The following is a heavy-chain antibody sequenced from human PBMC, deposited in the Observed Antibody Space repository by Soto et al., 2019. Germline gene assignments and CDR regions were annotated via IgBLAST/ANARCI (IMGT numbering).Heavy chain of an antibody. CDR2: IKLSGGST. Sequence: QVQLMQSGAEVKKPGASVRVSCVASGYTFTSYYMHWVRQAPGQGLEWLGVIKLSGGSTTYAQRFQGRVTVTRDTSTSTVYMELSSLRSEDTAVYHCAREGNSYSGMDVWGQGTTVTVS. V-gene: IGHV1-46*01. CDR3: AREGNSYSGMDV. J-gene: IGHJ6*02. CDR1: GYTFTSYY.